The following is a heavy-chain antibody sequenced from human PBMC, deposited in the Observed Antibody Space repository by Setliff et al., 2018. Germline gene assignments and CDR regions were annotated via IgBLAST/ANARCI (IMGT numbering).Heavy chain of an antibody. J-gene: IGHJ3*02. CDR1: GYTFTSYG. CDR2: ISAYNGNT. D-gene: IGHD6-6*01. V-gene: IGHV1-18*01. CDR3: ARDFPPLYSSSFSDAFDI. Sequence: ASVKVSCKASGYTFTSYGISWVRQAPGQGLEWMGWISAYNGNTNYAQKLQGRVTMTTDTSTSTAYMELRSLRSDDTAVYYCARDFPPLYSSSFSDAFDIWGQGKMVTVS.